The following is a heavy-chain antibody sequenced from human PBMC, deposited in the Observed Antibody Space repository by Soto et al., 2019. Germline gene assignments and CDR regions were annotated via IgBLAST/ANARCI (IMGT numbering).Heavy chain of an antibody. J-gene: IGHJ6*02. CDR3: ELDTEYYYYNGPDV. CDR1: GGTFSSYA. Sequence: QGQLVQSGAEVNKPGSSVKVSCKASGGTFSSYAISWVRQSPGQGLEWMGGIIPIFGTANYAQKFQGRVTITADGYQSTAYMELSSMISEDTAGYYCELDTEYYYYNGPDVWGQYTKVTVS. CDR2: IIPIFGTA. D-gene: IGHD1-7*01. V-gene: IGHV1-69*01.